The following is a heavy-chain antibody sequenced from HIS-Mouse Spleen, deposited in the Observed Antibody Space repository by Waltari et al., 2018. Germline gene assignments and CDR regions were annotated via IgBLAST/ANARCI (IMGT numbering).Heavy chain of an antibody. CDR3: AREIPYSSSWYDWYFDL. CDR1: GGPISSSNYD. J-gene: IGHJ2*01. D-gene: IGHD6-13*01. Sequence: QLQLQESGPGLVKPSATLSLTCTVSGGPISSSNYDWGWIRQPPGKGLEWIGSIYYSGSTYYNPSLKSRVTISVDTSKNQFSLKLSSVTAADTAVYYCAREIPYSSSWYDWYFDLWGRGTLVTVSS. CDR2: IYYSGST. V-gene: IGHV4-39*07.